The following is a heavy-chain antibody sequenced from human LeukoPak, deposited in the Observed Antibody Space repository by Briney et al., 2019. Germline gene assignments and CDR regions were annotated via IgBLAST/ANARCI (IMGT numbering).Heavy chain of an antibody. Sequence: SETLSLTCTVSGDPGSSANYYWGWIRQSPGKGLEWIGRISYTGSPYYNPSLKSRVTISIDKPNHQFSLKVTSVTAADTAVYYCARVIVGSTWFSWFDPWGQGTLVTVSS. V-gene: IGHV4-39*07. CDR2: ISYTGSP. CDR3: ARVIVGSTWFSWFDP. J-gene: IGHJ5*02. D-gene: IGHD6-13*01. CDR1: GDPGSSANYY.